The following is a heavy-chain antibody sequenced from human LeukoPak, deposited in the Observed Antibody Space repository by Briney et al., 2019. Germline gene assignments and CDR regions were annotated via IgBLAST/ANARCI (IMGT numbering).Heavy chain of an antibody. J-gene: IGHJ5*02. V-gene: IGHV3-66*02. CDR3: AREAPFYCSSTSCYGGGWFDP. CDR2: IYSGGST. CDR1: GFTVSSNY. Sequence: GGSLRLSCAAAGFTVSSNYMSCVRQAPGKGLEWVSVIYSGGSTYYADSVKGRFTISRDNSKNTLYLQMNSLRAEDTAVYYCAREAPFYCSSTSCYGGGWFDPWGQGTLVTVSS. D-gene: IGHD2-2*01.